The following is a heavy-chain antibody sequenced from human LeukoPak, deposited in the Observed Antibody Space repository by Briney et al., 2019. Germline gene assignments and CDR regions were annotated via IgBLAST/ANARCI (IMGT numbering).Heavy chain of an antibody. D-gene: IGHD5-12*01. J-gene: IGHJ4*02. V-gene: IGHV4-34*01. CDR2: INHSGST. CDR1: GGSFSGYY. Sequence: SETLSLTCAVYGGSFSGYYWSWIRQPPGKGLEWIGEINHSGSTNYNPSLKSRVTISVDTSKNQFSLKLSSVTAADTAVYYCAGLVATSLYFDYWGQGTLVTVSS. CDR3: AGLVATSLYFDY.